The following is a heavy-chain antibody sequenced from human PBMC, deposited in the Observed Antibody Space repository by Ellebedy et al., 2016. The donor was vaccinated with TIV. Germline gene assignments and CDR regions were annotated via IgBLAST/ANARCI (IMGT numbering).Heavy chain of an antibody. CDR3: ARERIAAAGTRYYYYGMDV. J-gene: IGHJ6*02. Sequence: GESLKISCAASGFTFSSYGMHWVRQAPGKGLEWVAVIWYDGSNKYYADSVKGRFTISRDNSKNTLYLQMNSLRAEDTAVYYCARERIAAAGTRYYYYGMDVWGQGTTVTVSS. V-gene: IGHV3-33*01. D-gene: IGHD6-13*01. CDR2: IWYDGSNK. CDR1: GFTFSSYG.